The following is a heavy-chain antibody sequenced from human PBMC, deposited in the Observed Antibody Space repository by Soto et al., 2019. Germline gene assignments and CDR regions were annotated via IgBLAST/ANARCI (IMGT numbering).Heavy chain of an antibody. CDR1: GFTFSSYA. CDR3: AKGSRQDIVVVVAAPFDY. Sequence: GGSLRLSCAASGFTFSSYAMSWVRQAPGKGLEWVSAISGSGGSTYYADSVKGRFTISRDNSKNTLYLQMNSLRAEDTAVYYCAKGSRQDIVVVVAAPFDYWGQGTLVTVSS. V-gene: IGHV3-23*01. CDR2: ISGSGGST. D-gene: IGHD2-15*01. J-gene: IGHJ4*02.